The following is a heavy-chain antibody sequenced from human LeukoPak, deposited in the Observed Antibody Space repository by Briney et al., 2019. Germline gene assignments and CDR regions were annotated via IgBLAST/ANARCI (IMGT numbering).Heavy chain of an antibody. CDR1: GFTFSSYA. Sequence: GGSLRLSCAASGFTFSSYAMKWVRQAPGKGLEWVGHIKTKTDGGTPDYAAVVKGRFTISRDDSKNTLYLQMNSLRAEDTALYYCATESFRKSGIDYWGQGTQVTVSS. V-gene: IGHV3-15*01. D-gene: IGHD5-12*01. J-gene: IGHJ4*02. CDR2: IKTKTDGGTP. CDR3: ATESFRKSGIDY.